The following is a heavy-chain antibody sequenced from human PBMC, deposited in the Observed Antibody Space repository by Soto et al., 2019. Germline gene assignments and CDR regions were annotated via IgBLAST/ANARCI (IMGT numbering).Heavy chain of an antibody. V-gene: IGHV4-34*01. CDR2: IKHSGRT. CDR1: GGSFSGYY. CDR3: ARGWGYCSGGSCYKDYYYYMDV. J-gene: IGHJ6*03. D-gene: IGHD2-15*01. Sequence: QVQLQQWGAGLLKPSETLSLTCAVYGGSFSGYYWCWIRQPPGKGLEWIGEIKHSGRTNYNPSLKSRVTLPVDTSKNQFSLKLRSVTAADTAVYYCARGWGYCSGGSCYKDYYYYMDVWGKGTTVTVSS.